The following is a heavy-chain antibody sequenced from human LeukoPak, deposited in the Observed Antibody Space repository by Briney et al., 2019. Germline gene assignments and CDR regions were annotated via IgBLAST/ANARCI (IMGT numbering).Heavy chain of an antibody. J-gene: IGHJ4*02. V-gene: IGHV4-31*03. Sequence: SETLSLTCTVSGGSISSGGYYWSWIRQHPGKGLEWIGYIYYSGSTYYNPSLKSRVTISVDTSKNQFSLKLSPVTAADTAVYYCARARVAVAGLTFDYWGQGTLVTVSS. CDR3: ARARVAVAGLTFDY. CDR2: IYYSGST. CDR1: GGSISSGGYY. D-gene: IGHD6-19*01.